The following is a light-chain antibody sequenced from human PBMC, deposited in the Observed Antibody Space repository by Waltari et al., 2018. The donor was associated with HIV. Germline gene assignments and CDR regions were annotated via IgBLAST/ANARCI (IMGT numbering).Light chain of an antibody. J-gene: IGLJ3*02. CDR2: LEGGGGY. V-gene: IGLV4-60*02. CDR3: ETWNSSTWV. Sequence: QPVLTQSSSASASLGSSVKLTCTLTSGHSRNIIAWHQQQPGKAPRYLMKLEGGGGYNKGSGVPDRFSGSSSGADRYLTSANLQFEDEADYYCETWNSSTWVFGGGTKVTVL. CDR1: SGHSRNI.